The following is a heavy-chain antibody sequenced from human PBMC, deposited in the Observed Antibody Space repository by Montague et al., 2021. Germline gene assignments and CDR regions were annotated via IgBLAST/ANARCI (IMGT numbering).Heavy chain of an antibody. CDR1: GGSISRSSYY. Sequence: SXTLSLTCTVSGGSISRSSYYWGWIRQPPGKGLEWIGSIYSSGSTYYNPSLKSRVTISADTSKNQFSLKLSSVTAADTAVYYCTRPGGYCTNDTCYFRFPPWGQGILVTVSS. D-gene: IGHD2-8*01. CDR2: IYSSGST. CDR3: TRPGGYCTNDTCYFRFPP. J-gene: IGHJ5*02. V-gene: IGHV4-39*01.